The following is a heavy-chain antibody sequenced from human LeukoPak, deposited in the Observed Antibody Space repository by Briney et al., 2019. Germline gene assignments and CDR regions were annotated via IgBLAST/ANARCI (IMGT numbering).Heavy chain of an antibody. CDR2: ISHSGST. CDR1: GGSFSGYY. CDR3: ARAAVDSSGYLFRHYFDY. J-gene: IGHJ4*02. V-gene: IGHV4-34*01. Sequence: SSETLSLTCAVYGGSFSGYYWSWIRQPPGKGLEWIGEISHSGSTNYNPSLKSRVTISVDTSKNQFSLKLSSVTAADTAVYYCARAAVDSSGYLFRHYFDYWGQGTLVTVSS. D-gene: IGHD3-22*01.